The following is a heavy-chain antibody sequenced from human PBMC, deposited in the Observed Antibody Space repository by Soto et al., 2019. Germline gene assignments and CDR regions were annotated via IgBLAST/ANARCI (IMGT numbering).Heavy chain of an antibody. CDR2: LSHDGSNK. J-gene: IGHJ4*02. V-gene: IGHV3-30*03. Sequence: PGGSLRLSCAASGFIFSAFGIHWVRQAPGKGLGWVAFLSHDGSNKYYADSVRGRFTISRDNSKNTVYLQMNSLRPDDTAVYYCARDRDGGTYTYFDNWGQGTRVTVSS. CDR3: ARDRDGGTYTYFDN. D-gene: IGHD1-26*01. CDR1: GFIFSAFG.